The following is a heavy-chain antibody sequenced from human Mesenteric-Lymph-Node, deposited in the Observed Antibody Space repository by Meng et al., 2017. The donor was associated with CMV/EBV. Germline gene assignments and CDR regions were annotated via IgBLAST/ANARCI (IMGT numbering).Heavy chain of an antibody. V-gene: IGHV4-59*13. CDR1: GGSTSSYY. D-gene: IGHD2/OR15-2a*01. Sequence: SETLSLTCTVSGGSTSSYYWSWIRQPPGKGLEWVAYIHYSGTTNSNPSLKGRVTISVDTSRNQFSLTLRSVTAADTAVYYCASRAGRNYYGMEVWGQGTTVTVSS. CDR3: ASRAGRNYYGMEV. J-gene: IGHJ6*02. CDR2: IHYSGTT.